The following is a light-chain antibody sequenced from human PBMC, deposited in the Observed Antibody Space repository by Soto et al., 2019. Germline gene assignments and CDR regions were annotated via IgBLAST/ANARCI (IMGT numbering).Light chain of an antibody. CDR3: SSYTSNIAPYV. CDR2: DVN. V-gene: IGLV2-14*03. CDR1: SSDVGGYNY. J-gene: IGLJ1*01. Sequence: QSALTQPASVSGSPGQSITISCTGTSSDVGGYNYVSWYQQHPGKAPKLMIYDVNNRPSGVSNRFSGSKSGNTASLTISGLQAEDEADYYCSSYTSNIAPYVFGTGTKLTVL.